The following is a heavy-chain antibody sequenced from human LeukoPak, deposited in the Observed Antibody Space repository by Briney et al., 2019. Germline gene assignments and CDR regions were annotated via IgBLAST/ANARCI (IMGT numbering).Heavy chain of an antibody. Sequence: GASVKVSCKASGYTFKNYDINWVRQATGQGLEGMGWMNPNSGNTGFAQKFQDRVSINRDTSINTAYMELTSLRSGDTAVYYCARATPGGLHGYSFDYWGQGTVVTVYS. J-gene: IGHJ4*02. D-gene: IGHD5-24*01. V-gene: IGHV1-8*03. CDR2: MNPNSGNT. CDR1: GYTFKNYD. CDR3: ARATPGGLHGYSFDY.